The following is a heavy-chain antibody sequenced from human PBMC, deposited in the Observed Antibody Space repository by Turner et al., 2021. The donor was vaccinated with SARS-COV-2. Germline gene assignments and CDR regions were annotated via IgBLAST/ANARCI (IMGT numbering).Heavy chain of an antibody. CDR3: ARGSTQRRYDYYFGLDL. V-gene: IGHV5-51*03. Sequence: GESLRISCVNSGNTFSTHWIAWVRHLPGKGLESMVIIYSSDSDVRYSPSFEGHVTISADRSINTAYLQWDSLKTSDTATYFCARGSTQRRYDYYFGLDLWGQGTTLTVS. J-gene: IGHJ6*02. CDR1: GNTFSTHW. D-gene: IGHD1-1*01. CDR2: IYSSDSDV.